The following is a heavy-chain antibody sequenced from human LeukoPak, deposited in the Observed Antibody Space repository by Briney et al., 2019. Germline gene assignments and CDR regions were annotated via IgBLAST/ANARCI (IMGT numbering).Heavy chain of an antibody. Sequence: GGSLRLSCAASGFTFSNYAMSWARQAPGKGLEWVSSFTVSGGNTHYADSVKGRCTISRDNSKNTLYLQINNLRAEDTAVYYCARGDGLWFGELFTYWGQGTPVTVSS. V-gene: IGHV3-23*01. CDR1: GFTFSNYA. D-gene: IGHD3-10*01. J-gene: IGHJ4*02. CDR2: FTVSGGNT. CDR3: ARGDGLWFGELFTY.